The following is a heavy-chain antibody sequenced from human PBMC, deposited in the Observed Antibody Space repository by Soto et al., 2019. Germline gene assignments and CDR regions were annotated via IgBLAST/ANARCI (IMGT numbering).Heavy chain of an antibody. V-gene: IGHV3-21*01. D-gene: IGHD5-12*01. J-gene: IGHJ4*02. CDR1: GFTFSSYS. CDR3: ARERYSGYVLGY. CDR2: ISSSSSYI. Sequence: GGSLRLSCAASGFTFSSYSMNWVRQAPGKGLEWVSSISSSSSYIYYADSVKGRFTISRDNAKNSLYLQMNSLRAEDTAVYYCARERYSGYVLGYWGQGTLVTVSS.